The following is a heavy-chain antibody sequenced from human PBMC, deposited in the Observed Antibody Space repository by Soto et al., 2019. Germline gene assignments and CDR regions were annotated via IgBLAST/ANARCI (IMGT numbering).Heavy chain of an antibody. CDR2: VYPGDSDT. V-gene: IGHV5-51*01. CDR3: ARRLKDASGSSPYYSAFDV. CDR1: GYTFSKYW. D-gene: IGHD5-12*01. J-gene: IGHJ6*02. Sequence: PXDSLKVSCQSSGYTFSKYWSALVRQMPGKGLEYVGIVYPGDSDTRYSPSFQGQVTISVDTSTSTAYMQWNSLKASDSAMYYCARRLKDASGSSPYYSAFDVCGRGTTVTGSS.